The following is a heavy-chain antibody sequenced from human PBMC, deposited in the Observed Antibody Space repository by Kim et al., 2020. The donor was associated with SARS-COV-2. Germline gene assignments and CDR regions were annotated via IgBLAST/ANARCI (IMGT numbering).Heavy chain of an antibody. Sequence: GGSLRLSCAASGFTLSSYAMHWVRQAPGKGLEWVAVISYDGSNKYYADSVKGRFTISRDNSKNTLYLQMNSLRAEDTAVYYCARDVKLLWFGELFANAYYYGMDVWGQGTTVTVSS. CDR1: GFTLSSYA. CDR2: ISYDGSNK. V-gene: IGHV3-30*04. D-gene: IGHD3-10*01. J-gene: IGHJ6*02. CDR3: ARDVKLLWFGELFANAYYYGMDV.